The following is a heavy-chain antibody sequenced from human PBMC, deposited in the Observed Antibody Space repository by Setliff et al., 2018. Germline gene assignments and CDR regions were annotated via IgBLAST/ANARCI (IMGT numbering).Heavy chain of an antibody. Sequence: PSETLSLTCTVSGGSISSSSYYWGWIRQPPGKGLEWIGTIYYSGATYHNPSLKSRLAISVDTSKNQFSLKLSSVTAADTAVYYCARRSGWPNWFDPWGQGTLVTVSS. CDR1: GGSISSSSYY. CDR3: ARRSGWPNWFDP. D-gene: IGHD6-19*01. CDR2: IYYSGAT. V-gene: IGHV4-39*07. J-gene: IGHJ5*02.